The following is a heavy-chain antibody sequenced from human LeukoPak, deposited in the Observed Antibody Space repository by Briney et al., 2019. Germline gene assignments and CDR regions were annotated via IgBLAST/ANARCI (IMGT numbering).Heavy chain of an antibody. CDR3: AREVAVAGRTGYFDL. J-gene: IGHJ2*01. Sequence: GGSLRLSCAASGFTFSSYGMHWVRQAPGKGLEWVAVIWHDGSNKYFADPVKGRFTISRDNSKNTLYLQMNSLRAEETAVYYCAREVAVAGRTGYFDLWGRGTLVTVSS. D-gene: IGHD6-19*01. CDR1: GFTFSSYG. V-gene: IGHV3-33*01. CDR2: IWHDGSNK.